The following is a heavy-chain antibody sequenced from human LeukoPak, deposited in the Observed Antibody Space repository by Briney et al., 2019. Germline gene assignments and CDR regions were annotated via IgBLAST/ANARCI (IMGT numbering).Heavy chain of an antibody. V-gene: IGHV3-20*04. D-gene: IGHD3-9*01. CDR3: ARSRNYDILTGYYTMYYFDY. CDR1: GFTFDDYG. CDR2: INWNGGST. J-gene: IGHJ4*02. Sequence: PGGSLRLSCAASGFTFDDYGMSWVRQAPGKGLEWVSGINWNGGSTGYADSVKGRFTISRDNAKNSLYLQMNSLRAEDTALYYCARSRNYDILTGYYTMYYFDYWGQGTLVTVSS.